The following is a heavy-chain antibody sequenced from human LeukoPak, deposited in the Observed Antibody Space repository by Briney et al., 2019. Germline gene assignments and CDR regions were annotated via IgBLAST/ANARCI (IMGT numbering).Heavy chain of an antibody. CDR3: AKGSRLDCYDY. Sequence: PGGSLRLSCAASGFTFSSYAMSWVRQAPGKGLEWVSAISGSGDTTYFADSVKGRFIISRDNSKNTVYLQVTSLRVGDTATYFCAKGSRLDCYDYWGQGTLVTVSS. D-gene: IGHD1-1*01. CDR2: ISGSGDTT. J-gene: IGHJ4*02. CDR1: GFTFSSYA. V-gene: IGHV3-23*01.